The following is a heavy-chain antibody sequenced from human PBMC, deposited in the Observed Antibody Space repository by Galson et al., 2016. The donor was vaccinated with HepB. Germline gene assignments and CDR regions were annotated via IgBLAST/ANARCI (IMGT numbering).Heavy chain of an antibody. Sequence: CAISGDSVSSNSAAWNWIRQSPSRALEWLGRTCYKSKWHTDTAPSVKSRITINPDTSKNLFSLKLHSVTPEDTAVYFCARGETAPATDWYFDLWGRGTLVTVSS. CDR2: TCYKSKWHT. V-gene: IGHV6-1*01. D-gene: IGHD2-15*01. CDR1: GDSVSSNSAA. CDR3: ARGETAPATDWYFDL. J-gene: IGHJ2*01.